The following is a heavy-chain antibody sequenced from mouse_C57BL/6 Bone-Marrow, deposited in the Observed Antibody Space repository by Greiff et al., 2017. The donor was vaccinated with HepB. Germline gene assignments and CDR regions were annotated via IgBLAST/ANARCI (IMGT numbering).Heavy chain of an antibody. D-gene: IGHD1-1*01. CDR2: IYPRSGNT. CDR3: ARHYYGSSLRYWYFDV. Sequence: VQLKESGAELARPGASVKLSCKASGYTFTSYGISWVKQRTGQGLEWIGEIYPRSGNTYYNEKFKGKATLTADKSSSTAYMELRSLTSEDSAVYFCARHYYGSSLRYWYFDVWGTGTTVTVSS. J-gene: IGHJ1*03. CDR1: GYTFTSYG. V-gene: IGHV1-81*01.